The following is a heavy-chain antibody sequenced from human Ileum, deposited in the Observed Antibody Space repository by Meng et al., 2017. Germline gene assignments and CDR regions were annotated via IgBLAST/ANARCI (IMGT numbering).Heavy chain of an antibody. V-gene: IGHV4-38-2*01. CDR3: AKNKQSFDY. J-gene: IGHJ4*02. D-gene: IGHD6-13*01. CDR2: FYHGGAT. Sequence: SETLSLTCDVSGYSIKSGYYWGWIRQPPGEGLEWIGSFYHGGATHYNPSLKSRVTISEDTSKNQFSLTLHSVTSADTAVYYCAKNKQSFDYWGQGTLVTVSS. CDR1: GYSIKSGYY.